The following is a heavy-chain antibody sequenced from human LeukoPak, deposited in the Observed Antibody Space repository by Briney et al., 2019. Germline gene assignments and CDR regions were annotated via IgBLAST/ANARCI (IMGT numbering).Heavy chain of an antibody. Sequence: GGSLRLSCAASGFTFSSYAMSWVRQAPGKGLEWVSAISASGGSTYYADSVKGRFTISRDNSKNTLYLQMNSLRAEDTAVYYCAKGHSDSSGYPDLLDYWGQGTMVTVSS. V-gene: IGHV3-23*01. D-gene: IGHD3-22*01. CDR1: GFTFSSYA. J-gene: IGHJ4*02. CDR2: ISASGGST. CDR3: AKGHSDSSGYPDLLDY.